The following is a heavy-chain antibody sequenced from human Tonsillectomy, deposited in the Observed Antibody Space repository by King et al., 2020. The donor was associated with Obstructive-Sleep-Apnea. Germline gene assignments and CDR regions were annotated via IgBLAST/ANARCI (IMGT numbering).Heavy chain of an antibody. CDR3: AKVSYYDFWSGYPCSFDY. V-gene: IGHV3-23*04. CDR1: GFTFSNYA. J-gene: IGHJ4*02. CDR2: IRGSVGST. Sequence: VQLVESGGGVVQPGGFARLSCAASGFTFSNYAIRWVRQAPGKGLEWVSAIRGSVGSTYYADSVKDRFPNARDNSENTLSLQMNNVRAEDTALYYCAKVSYYDFWSGYPCSFDYWGQGTLVTVSS. D-gene: IGHD3-3*01.